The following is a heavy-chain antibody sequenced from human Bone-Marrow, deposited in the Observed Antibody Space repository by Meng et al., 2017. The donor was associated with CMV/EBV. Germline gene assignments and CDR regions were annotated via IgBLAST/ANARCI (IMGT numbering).Heavy chain of an antibody. D-gene: IGHD6-19*01. V-gene: IGHV1-8*01. Sequence: ASVKVSCKTSGYTFTSYDINWVRQATGQGLEWMGWMNPYSGDTDYAQKFHGRVTLTRDTSISTAFMELSSLESDDTAVYYCASSGYSSGSDYWGQGTLVTVSS. CDR1: GYTFTSYD. J-gene: IGHJ4*02. CDR3: ASSGYSSGSDY. CDR2: MNPYSGDT.